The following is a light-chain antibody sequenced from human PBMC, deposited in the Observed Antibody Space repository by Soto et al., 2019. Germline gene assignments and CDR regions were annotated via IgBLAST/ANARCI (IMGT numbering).Light chain of an antibody. J-gene: IGLJ2*01. CDR1: SSNIGAGYD. Sequence: QSVLTQPPSVSGAPGQRVTISCTGSSSNIGAGYDVHWYQQLPGTAPKLLIYGNSNRPSGVPDRFSGSKSGTSASLAITGLQAEDEADYYCQSYDSSLSGSRGNVVFGGGTKLTVL. V-gene: IGLV1-40*01. CDR2: GNS. CDR3: QSYDSSLSGSRGNVV.